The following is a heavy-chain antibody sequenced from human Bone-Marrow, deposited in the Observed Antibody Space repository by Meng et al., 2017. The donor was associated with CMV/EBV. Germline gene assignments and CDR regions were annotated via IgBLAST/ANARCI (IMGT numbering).Heavy chain of an antibody. D-gene: IGHD1-26*01. V-gene: IGHV4-34*01. J-gene: IGHJ4*02. CDR3: ARGWAWVNY. CDR2: INHSGST. CDR1: GGSFSGYY. Sequence: GSLRLSCAVYGGSFSGYYWSWIRQPPGKGLEWIGEINHSGSTNYNPSLKSRVTISVDTSKNQFSLKLSSVTAADTAVYYCARGWAWVNYWGQGTLDTVSS.